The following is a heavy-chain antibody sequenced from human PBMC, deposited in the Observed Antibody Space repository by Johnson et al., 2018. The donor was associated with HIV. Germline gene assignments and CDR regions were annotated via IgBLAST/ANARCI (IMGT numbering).Heavy chain of an antibody. CDR1: GFTFSSYA. CDR3: ARDRHCGGDCYTDDAFDI. Sequence: VQLVESGGGLVQPGGSLRLSCAASGFTFSSYAMSWVRQAPGKGLEWVSAISGSGSTIYHAPSVQGRFTISRATAKNSLYLQLNSLRAEDTAVYYCARDRHCGGDCYTDDAFDIWGQGTMVTVSS. J-gene: IGHJ3*02. CDR2: ISGSGSTI. V-gene: IGHV3-23*04. D-gene: IGHD2-21*02.